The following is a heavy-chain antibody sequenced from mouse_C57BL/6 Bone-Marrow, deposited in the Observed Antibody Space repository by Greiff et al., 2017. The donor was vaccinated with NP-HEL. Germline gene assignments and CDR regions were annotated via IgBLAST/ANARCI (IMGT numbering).Heavy chain of an antibody. CDR3: ARHYGSSYQYWYFDV. CDR2: INPNNGGT. V-gene: IGHV1-26*01. CDR1: GYTFTDYY. Sequence: EVQLQQSGPELVKPGASVKISCKASGYTFTDYYMNWVKQSHGKSLEWIGDINPNNGGTSYNQKFKGKATLTVDKSSSTAYMEHRSLTSEDSAVYYCARHYGSSYQYWYFDVWGTGTTVTVSS. D-gene: IGHD1-1*01. J-gene: IGHJ1*03.